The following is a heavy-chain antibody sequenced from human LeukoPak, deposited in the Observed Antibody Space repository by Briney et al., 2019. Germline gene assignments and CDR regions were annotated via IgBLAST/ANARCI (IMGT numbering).Heavy chain of an antibody. CDR1: GGSISSSSYY. V-gene: IGHV4-39*07. Sequence: SETLSLTCTVSGGSISSSSYYWGWIRQPPGKGLEWIGEINHSGSTNYNPSLKSRVTISVDTSKNQFSLKLSSVTAADTAVYYCARDDGYGDYVRYFDYWGQGTLVTVSS. D-gene: IGHD4-17*01. J-gene: IGHJ4*02. CDR3: ARDDGYGDYVRYFDY. CDR2: INHSGST.